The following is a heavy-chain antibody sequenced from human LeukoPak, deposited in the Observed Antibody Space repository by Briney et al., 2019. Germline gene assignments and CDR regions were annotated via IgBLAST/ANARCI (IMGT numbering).Heavy chain of an antibody. CDR2: VRYDGSKK. V-gene: IGHV3-30*02. CDR1: GFTFSTYG. Sequence: GGSLRLSCAASGFTFSTYGMHWVRQAPGKGLEWVAFVRYDGSKKYYTNSVKGRFTISRDNAKNSLYLQMNSLRVEDTAFYYCARGRGLGVTSTPVPFDYWGQGVLVTVSS. J-gene: IGHJ4*02. CDR3: ARGRGLGVTSTPVPFDY. D-gene: IGHD2-21*02.